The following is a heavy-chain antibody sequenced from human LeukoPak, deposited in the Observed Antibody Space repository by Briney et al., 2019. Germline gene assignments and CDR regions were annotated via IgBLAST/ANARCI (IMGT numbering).Heavy chain of an antibody. CDR1: GGSISSGDYY. CDR3: ARGGALNWFDP. D-gene: IGHD3-16*01. CDR2: IYYSGST. V-gene: IGHV4-30-4*01. J-gene: IGHJ5*02. Sequence: IPSETLSLTCTVSGGSISSGDYYWSWIRQPPGKGLEWIGYIYYSGSTYYNPSLKSRVTTSVDRSKNQFSLKLSSVTAADTAVYYCARGGALNWFDPWGQGTLVTVSS.